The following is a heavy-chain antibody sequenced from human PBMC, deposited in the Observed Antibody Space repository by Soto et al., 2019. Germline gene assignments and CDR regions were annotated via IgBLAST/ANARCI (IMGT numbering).Heavy chain of an antibody. J-gene: IGHJ6*02. D-gene: IGHD3-3*01. CDR1: GGSITSYY. Sequence: SETLSLTCTVSGGSITSYYWSWIRRPAGKGLEWIGRTYITGDSNYSPSLKSRVTMSLDTSKNQFSLKLRSATAADTAVYYCARDMRVFGGMDVWGRGTTVTVSS. CDR2: TYITGDS. CDR3: ARDMRVFGGMDV. V-gene: IGHV4-4*07.